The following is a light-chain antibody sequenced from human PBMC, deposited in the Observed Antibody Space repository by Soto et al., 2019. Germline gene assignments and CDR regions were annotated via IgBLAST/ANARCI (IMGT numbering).Light chain of an antibody. Sequence: EIVLTQSPGTLSLSPGERATLSCRASQRVSSSYLAWYQQNPGQAPRLLIYGASSRATGIPDRFSASGSGTDFTLTISRLEPEDLVVYYCQQYGTSPPYTFGQGTKLEIK. CDR2: GAS. J-gene: IGKJ2*01. CDR3: QQYGTSPPYT. CDR1: QRVSSSY. V-gene: IGKV3-20*01.